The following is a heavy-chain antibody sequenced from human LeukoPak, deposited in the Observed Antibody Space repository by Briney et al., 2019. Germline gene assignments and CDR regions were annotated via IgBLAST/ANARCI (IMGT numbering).Heavy chain of an antibody. Sequence: GGSLRLSCAASGFTFRTYWMSWVGQGLGKGLEWVANINQDGSEKNYVDSVKGRFTISRDNIKNSLYLQMNSLRAEDTAVYYCATDLYYWGQGTLVTVSS. J-gene: IGHJ4*02. D-gene: IGHD2-15*01. CDR3: ATDLYY. CDR2: INQDGSEK. V-gene: IGHV3-7*04. CDR1: GFTFRTYW.